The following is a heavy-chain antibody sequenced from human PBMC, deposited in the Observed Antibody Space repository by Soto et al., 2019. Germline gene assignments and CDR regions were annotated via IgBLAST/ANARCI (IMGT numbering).Heavy chain of an antibody. Sequence: EVQLVESGGGLVQPGRSLRLSCAASGFTFGDALMTWFRQAPGKGLEWVGFIRGHAYGGTAEYAASVQGRFTISRDDSKSIAYLQMNRLKTDDTAVYYCARGELYWGQGTLVTVSS. D-gene: IGHD1-26*01. CDR2: IRGHAYGGTA. V-gene: IGHV3-49*03. J-gene: IGHJ4*02. CDR1: GFTFGDAL. CDR3: ARGELY.